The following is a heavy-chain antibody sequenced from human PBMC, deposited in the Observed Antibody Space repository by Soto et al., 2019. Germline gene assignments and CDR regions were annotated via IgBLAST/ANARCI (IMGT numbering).Heavy chain of an antibody. Sequence: QVQLVESGGGVVQPGRSLRLSCAASGFTFSSYAMHWVRQAPGKGLEWVAVISYDGSNKYYADSVKGRFTISRDNSKNTLYLQMNSLRAEDTAVYYCASRVAGRDWGQGTLVTVSS. CDR1: GFTFSSYA. CDR3: ASRVAGRD. D-gene: IGHD6-19*01. CDR2: ISYDGSNK. J-gene: IGHJ4*02. V-gene: IGHV3-30-3*01.